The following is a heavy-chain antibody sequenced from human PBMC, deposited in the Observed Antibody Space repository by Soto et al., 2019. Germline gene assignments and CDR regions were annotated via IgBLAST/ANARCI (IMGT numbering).Heavy chain of an antibody. J-gene: IGHJ6*02. CDR2: INAGNGNT. CDR3: ARDPSYYGMDV. V-gene: IGHV1-3*05. Sequence: QVQLVQSGAEEKKPGASVKVSCKASGYTFTRYAMHWVRHAPGQRLEWMGWINAGNGNTKYSQKFQGRVTITRDTSASTAYMELSSLRSEDTAVYYCARDPSYYGMDVWGQGTTVTVSS. CDR1: GYTFTRYA.